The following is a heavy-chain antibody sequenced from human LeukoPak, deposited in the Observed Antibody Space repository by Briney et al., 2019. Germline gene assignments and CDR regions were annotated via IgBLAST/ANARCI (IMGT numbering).Heavy chain of an antibody. Sequence: SETLSLTCTVSGGSISSGDYYWSWTRQPPGKGLEWIGYIYYSGSTYYNPSLKSRVTISVDTSKNQFSLKLSSVTAADTAVYYCASEVTMVRGRGVDYWGQGTLVTVSS. CDR3: ASEVTMVRGRGVDY. J-gene: IGHJ4*02. CDR2: IYYSGST. V-gene: IGHV4-30-4*01. CDR1: GGSISSGDYY. D-gene: IGHD3-10*01.